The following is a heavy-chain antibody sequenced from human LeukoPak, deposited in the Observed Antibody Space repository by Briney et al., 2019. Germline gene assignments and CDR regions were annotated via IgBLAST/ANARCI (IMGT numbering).Heavy chain of an antibody. V-gene: IGHV1-69*13. CDR2: IIPIFGTA. J-gene: IGHJ4*02. CDR3: ARDRTGATHFDY. CDR1: GGTFSSYA. D-gene: IGHD1-26*01. Sequence: GASVKVSCKASGGTFSSYAISWVRQAPGQGLEWMGGIIPIFGTANYAQKFQGRVTITADESTSTAYMELSSLRSEDTAVYYCARDRTGATHFDYWGQGTLVTVSS.